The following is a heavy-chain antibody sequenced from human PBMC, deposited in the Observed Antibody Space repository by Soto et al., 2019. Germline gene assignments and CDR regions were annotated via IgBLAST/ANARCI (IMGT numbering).Heavy chain of an antibody. CDR1: GFSFSDYE. Sequence: GSLRLSCAASGFSFSDYEMNWVRQAPGKGLECIAHISFSGSTIYYADSVKGRFSISRDNSKNVLYLQMSGLRADDSAVYYCTRGAGFFDGVDVWGLGTTVTVSS. CDR2: ISFSGSTI. V-gene: IGHV3-48*03. D-gene: IGHD3-10*01. CDR3: TRGAGFFDGVDV. J-gene: IGHJ6*02.